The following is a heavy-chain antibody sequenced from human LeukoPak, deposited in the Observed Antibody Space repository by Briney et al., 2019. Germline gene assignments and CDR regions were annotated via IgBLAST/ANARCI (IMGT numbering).Heavy chain of an antibody. D-gene: IGHD3-22*01. V-gene: IGHV4-39*07. CDR3: ARYHGTAYYYDP. CDR1: GDSINNTDFF. J-gene: IGHJ5*02. Sequence: PSETLSLTCTVSGDSINNTDFFWGWIRQPPGKGLEWIVTIYYSGITYYKKSLQSRVTISLDTSKNHFSLRLNSVTAADTAVYFCARYHGTAYYYDPWGQGTLVTVSS. CDR2: IYYSGIT.